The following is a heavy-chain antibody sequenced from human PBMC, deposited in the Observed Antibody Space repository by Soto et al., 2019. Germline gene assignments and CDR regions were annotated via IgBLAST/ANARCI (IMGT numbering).Heavy chain of an antibody. V-gene: IGHV3-7*05. CDR2: IKDDGGDE. CDR1: GFTFSPYW. CDR3: AGGSVWISDN. Sequence: DVQLVESGGGLVQPGGSLRLSCAASGFTFSPYWMSWVRQAPGKGLEWVAIIKDDGGDELYLEAVRGRFTISRDNAKKSLYLAMDSLRVEDTAVYYCAGGSVWISDNWGQGTLVTVSS. D-gene: IGHD2-2*03. J-gene: IGHJ4*02.